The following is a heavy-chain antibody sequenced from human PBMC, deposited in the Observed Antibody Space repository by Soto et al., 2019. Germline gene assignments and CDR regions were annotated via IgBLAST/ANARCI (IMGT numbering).Heavy chain of an antibody. CDR3: AKRKRWSYGDDPYYYYYMDV. Sequence: PGGSLRLSCAASGFTFSSYAMSWVRQAPGKGLEWVSAISGSGGSTYYADSVKGRFTISRDNSKNTLYLQMNSLRAEDTAVYYCAKRKRWSYGDDPYYYYYMDVWGKGTTVTVSS. V-gene: IGHV3-23*01. CDR1: GFTFSSYA. CDR2: ISGSGGST. D-gene: IGHD4-17*01. J-gene: IGHJ6*03.